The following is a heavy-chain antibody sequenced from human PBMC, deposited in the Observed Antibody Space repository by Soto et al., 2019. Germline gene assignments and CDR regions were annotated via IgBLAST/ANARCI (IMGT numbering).Heavy chain of an antibody. V-gene: IGHV4-4*07. CDR2: FSLSGTT. CDR3: ARGMTPPGAPAWYYFDS. CDR1: GASVTITSY. D-gene: IGHD2-8*02. Sequence: HSDTPDLTRTVSGASVTITSYWSWIQQPAGKGLEWIGRFSLSGTTNYNPSLRSRVTMSADVSKNQFSLRLTSVTAADTALYYCARGMTPPGAPAWYYFDSWGQGTLVSVSS. J-gene: IGHJ4*02.